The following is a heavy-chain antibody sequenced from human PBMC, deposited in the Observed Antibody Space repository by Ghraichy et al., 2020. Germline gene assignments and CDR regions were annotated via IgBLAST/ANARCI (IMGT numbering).Heavy chain of an antibody. J-gene: IGHJ5*02. CDR3: ATLGGNEAWDRVWFDP. D-gene: IGHD3-16*01. Sequence: GGSLRLSCTASGFIFGAYDVTWVRQAPGKGLEWIGFIRNKASGETTQYAASVKDRFTISRDDSKSIAYLQLRSLRAEDTAVYYCATLGGNEAWDRVWFDPWGQGTLVTVSS. CDR1: GFIFGAYD. CDR2: IRNKASGETT. V-gene: IGHV3-49*04.